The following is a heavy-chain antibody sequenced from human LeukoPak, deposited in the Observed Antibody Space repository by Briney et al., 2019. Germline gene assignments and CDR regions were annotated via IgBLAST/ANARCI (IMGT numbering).Heavy chain of an antibody. J-gene: IGHJ6*03. V-gene: IGHV3-33*06. Sequence: GGSLRLSCAASGFTVSSNFMSWVRQAPGKGLEWVAVIWYDGSNKYYADSVKGRFTISRDNSKNTLYLQMNSLRAEDTAVYYCAKDGYDFWSGYYRLLGNYYYYYMDVWGKGTTVTVSS. CDR3: AKDGYDFWSGYYRLLGNYYYYYMDV. CDR2: IWYDGSNK. D-gene: IGHD3-3*01. CDR1: GFTVSSNF.